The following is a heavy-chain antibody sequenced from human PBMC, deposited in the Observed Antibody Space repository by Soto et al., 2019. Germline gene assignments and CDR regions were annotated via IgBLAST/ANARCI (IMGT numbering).Heavy chain of an antibody. V-gene: IGHV1-18*01. CDR3: ARDPPPPEY. J-gene: IGHJ4*02. Sequence: QVQLVQSGAEVKKPGASVKVSCKASGYTFASYAISWMRQAPGQGLEWMGWISAYNGNTNYAQKLQGRVTMTTDTSPSTAYMELRRLRSDNTAVYYCARDPPPPEYWGQGTLVTVSS. D-gene: IGHD2-2*01. CDR2: ISAYNGNT. CDR1: GYTFASYA.